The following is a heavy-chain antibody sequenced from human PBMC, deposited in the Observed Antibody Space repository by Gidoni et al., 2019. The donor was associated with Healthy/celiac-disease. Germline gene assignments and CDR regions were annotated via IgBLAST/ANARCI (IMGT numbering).Heavy chain of an antibody. CDR2: IRGSGGST. CDR1: GFTFSSYA. CDR3: ARDICGGDCYHNWFDP. Sequence: EVQLLESGGGLVQPGGSLRLSCAASGFTFSSYAMSWVRQAPGKGLEWVSAIRGSGGSTYYADSVKGRFTISRDNSKNTLYLQMNSLRAEDTAVYYCARDICGGDCYHNWFDPWGQGTLVHRLL. D-gene: IGHD2-21*02. J-gene: IGHJ5*02. V-gene: IGHV3-23*01.